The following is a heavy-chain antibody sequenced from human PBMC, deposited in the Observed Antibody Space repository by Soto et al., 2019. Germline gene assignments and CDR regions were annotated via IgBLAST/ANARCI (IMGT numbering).Heavy chain of an antibody. J-gene: IGHJ4*02. Sequence: PGGSLRLSCVVSGFTFNNYWMTWVRQAPGKGLEWVANIKQDGTEKYYVDSVKGRFTISRDNTKNSLYLQMNSLRVEDTAVYYCARDLYPLVFDYWGQGTLVTVSS. V-gene: IGHV3-7*03. CDR2: IKQDGTEK. CDR3: ARDLYPLVFDY. CDR1: GFTFNNYW. D-gene: IGHD2-15*01.